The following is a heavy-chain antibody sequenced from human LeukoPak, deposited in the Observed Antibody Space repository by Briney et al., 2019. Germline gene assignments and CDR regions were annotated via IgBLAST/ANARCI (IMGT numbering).Heavy chain of an antibody. D-gene: IGHD3-10*01. CDR1: GFTVSNNY. CDR2: ISKNSDYT. Sequence: PGGSLRLSCAASGFTVSNNYTSWVRQTPGKGLEWVSYISKNSDYTNYADSVKGRFTISRDNAKNSMYLQMNSLRAEDTAVYYCAIWYFYGSGSYYRPFDYWGQGTLVTVSS. V-gene: IGHV3-11*03. J-gene: IGHJ4*02. CDR3: AIWYFYGSGSYYRPFDY.